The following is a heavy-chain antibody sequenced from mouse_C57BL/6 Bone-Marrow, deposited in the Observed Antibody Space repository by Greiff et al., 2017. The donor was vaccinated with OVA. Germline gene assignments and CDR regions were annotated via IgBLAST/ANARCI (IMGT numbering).Heavy chain of an antibody. J-gene: IGHJ3*01. CDR3: TRRVWFAY. V-gene: IGHV14-4*01. CDR2: IDPENGDT. Sequence: EVKLQESGAELVRPGASVKLSCTASGFNIKDDYMHWVKQRPEQGLEWIGWIDPENGDTEYASKFQGKATITADTSSNTAYLQLSSLTSEDTAVYYCTRRVWFAYWGQGTLVTVSA. CDR1: GFNIKDDY.